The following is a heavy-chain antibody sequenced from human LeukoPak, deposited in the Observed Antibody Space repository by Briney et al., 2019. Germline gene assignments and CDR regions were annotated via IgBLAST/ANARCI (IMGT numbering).Heavy chain of an antibody. Sequence: GGSLRLSCAASGFTFSSYGMSWVRQAPGKGLEWVSAISGSGGSTYYADSVKGRSTISRDNSKNTLYLQLNSLRAEDTALYFCAKDLVGVAVADYWGQGTLVTVSS. V-gene: IGHV3-23*01. CDR3: AKDLVGVAVADY. CDR1: GFTFSSYG. J-gene: IGHJ4*02. CDR2: ISGSGGST. D-gene: IGHD2-15*01.